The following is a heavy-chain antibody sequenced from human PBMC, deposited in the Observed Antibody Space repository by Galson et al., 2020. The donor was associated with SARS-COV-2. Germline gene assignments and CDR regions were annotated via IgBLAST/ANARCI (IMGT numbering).Heavy chain of an antibody. J-gene: IGHJ5*02. D-gene: IGHD3-22*01. CDR2: ITSSSSHI. V-gene: IGHV3-21*01. CDR3: ARDVISGSSGSYLGWFAP. Sequence: NSGGSLRLSCAASGFTFSDYSMNWVRRAPGKGLEWVSSITSSSSHIYYADSVKGRFTISRDNANNCLHLQMNSLRAEDTAVYYCARDVISGSSGSYLGWFAPWGQGTLVTVSS. CDR1: GFTFSDYS.